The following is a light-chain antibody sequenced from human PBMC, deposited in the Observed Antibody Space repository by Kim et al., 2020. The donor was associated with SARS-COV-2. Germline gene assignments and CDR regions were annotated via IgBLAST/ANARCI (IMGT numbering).Light chain of an antibody. CDR1: QSLLHDTGFNY. J-gene: IGKJ1*01. CDR3: MQALQTPT. Sequence: EPASISCRSNQSLLHDTGFNYLDWYVVKPGQSPQLLIYLASSRASGVPDRFSGSGSGTDFSLKISRVEAEDVGIYYCMQALQTPTFGQGTKVDIK. CDR2: LAS. V-gene: IGKV2-28*01.